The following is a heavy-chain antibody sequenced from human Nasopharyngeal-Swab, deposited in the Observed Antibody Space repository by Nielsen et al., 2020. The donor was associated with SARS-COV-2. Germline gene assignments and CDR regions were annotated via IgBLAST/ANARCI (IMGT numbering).Heavy chain of an antibody. D-gene: IGHD5-24*01. Sequence: SETLSLTCAVSGGSISSGAYSWSWIRQPPGKGLEWIGFIYHSGSTYYNPSLKSRVTISVDRSKNQFSLKLSSVTAADTAVYYCARGRAPGGYNHIDYWGQGTLVTVSS. CDR3: ARGRAPGGYNHIDY. CDR1: GGSISSGAYS. CDR2: IYHSGST. J-gene: IGHJ4*02. V-gene: IGHV4-30-2*01.